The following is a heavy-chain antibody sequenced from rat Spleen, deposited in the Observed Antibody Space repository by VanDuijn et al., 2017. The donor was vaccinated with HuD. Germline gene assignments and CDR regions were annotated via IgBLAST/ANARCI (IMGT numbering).Heavy chain of an antibody. V-gene: IGHV5-29*01. J-gene: IGHJ2*01. CDR3: AREYRYNFDY. D-gene: IGHD1-5*01. CDR2: INYDGSST. Sequence: EVQLVESDGGLVQPGRSLKLSCAASGFTFSDYYMAWVRQAPTKGLEWVATINYDGSSTYYRDSVKGRFTISRDNAKSTLYLQMDSLRSEETATYYCAREYRYNFDYWGQGDMVTVSS. CDR1: GFTFSDYY.